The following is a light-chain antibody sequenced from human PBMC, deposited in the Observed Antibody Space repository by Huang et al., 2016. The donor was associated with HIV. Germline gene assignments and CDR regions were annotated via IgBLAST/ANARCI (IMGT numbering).Light chain of an antibody. CDR3: MQGTHWPVT. CDR2: KVS. J-gene: IGKJ2*01. CDR1: QSLVYSDGNTY. V-gene: IGKV2-30*01. Sequence: DVVMTQSLLSLPVTLGQPASISCRSSQSLVYSDGNTYLNWFQQRPGQAPRRLIDKVSKRDLGVPDRVSGSGSGTDFTLEISRVEAADVGVYYCMQGTHWPVTFGQGTKLEIK.